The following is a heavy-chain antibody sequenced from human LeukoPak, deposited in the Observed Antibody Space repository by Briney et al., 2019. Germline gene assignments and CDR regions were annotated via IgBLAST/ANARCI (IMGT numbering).Heavy chain of an antibody. CDR1: GYTFTSYA. Sequence: RASVKVSCKASGYTFTSYAIHWVRQAPGQRLEWMGWINAANGNRKHSQKFQGRVTITRETSATTAYMELTSLTSEDTAVYYCARGDIVVDIPPDWGQGTLVTVSS. CDR3: ARGDIVVDIPPD. D-gene: IGHD2-15*01. V-gene: IGHV1-3*01. J-gene: IGHJ4*02. CDR2: INAANGNR.